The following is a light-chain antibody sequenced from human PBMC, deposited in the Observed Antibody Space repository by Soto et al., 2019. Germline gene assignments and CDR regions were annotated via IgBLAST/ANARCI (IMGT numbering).Light chain of an antibody. Sequence: DIQMTQSPSSLSASVGDRVTITFRASQSISSYLNWYQQKPGKAPKLLIYAASSLQSGVPSRFSGSGSGTDFTLTISSLQPEDFATYYCQQSYSTRRTFGQGTNVDIK. J-gene: IGKJ1*01. CDR3: QQSYSTRRT. CDR2: AAS. CDR1: QSISSY. V-gene: IGKV1-39*01.